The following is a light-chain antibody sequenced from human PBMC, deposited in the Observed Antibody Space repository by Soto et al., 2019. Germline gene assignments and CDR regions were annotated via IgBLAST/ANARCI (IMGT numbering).Light chain of an antibody. J-gene: IGLJ3*02. Sequence: QSVLTQPPSASGSPGQSVTISCTGTSSDVGGYNYVSWYQQYPGRAPKLMIYEVTKRPSGVPDRFSGSKSGNTASLTVSGLQAEDEADYYCSSYVASNKFYFVFGGGTQLTVL. CDR1: SSDVGGYNY. CDR2: EVT. V-gene: IGLV2-8*01. CDR3: SSYVASNKFYFV.